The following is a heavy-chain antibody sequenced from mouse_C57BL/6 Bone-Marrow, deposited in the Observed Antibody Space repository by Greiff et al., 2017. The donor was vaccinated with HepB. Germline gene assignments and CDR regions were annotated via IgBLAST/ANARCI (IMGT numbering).Heavy chain of an antibody. Sequence: QVQLQQPGAELVKPGASVKLSCKASGYTFTSYWMHWVKQSPGQGLEWIGMIHPNSGSTNYNEKFKRKATLTVDKSSSTAYMQLSSLTSEDSAVYYCARGVVTTLYYYAMDYWGQGTSVTVSS. CDR2: IHPNSGST. CDR1: GYTFTSYW. V-gene: IGHV1-64*01. J-gene: IGHJ4*01. D-gene: IGHD2-5*01. CDR3: ARGVVTTLYYYAMDY.